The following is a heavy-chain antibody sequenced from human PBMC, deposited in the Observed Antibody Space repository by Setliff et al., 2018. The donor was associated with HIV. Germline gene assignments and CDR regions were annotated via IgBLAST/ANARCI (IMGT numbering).Heavy chain of an antibody. CDR3: ARSVAENYYYYYMDV. Sequence: ASVKVSCKASGYTFTGYYIHWVRQAPGQGLQWMGIINPGHGTTHYALQFQDRVTMTTDTSTSTAYMELRSLRSDDTAVYYCARSVAENYYYYYMDVWGKGTTVTVSS. CDR2: INPGHGTT. CDR1: GYTFTGYY. V-gene: IGHV1-46*01. J-gene: IGHJ6*03.